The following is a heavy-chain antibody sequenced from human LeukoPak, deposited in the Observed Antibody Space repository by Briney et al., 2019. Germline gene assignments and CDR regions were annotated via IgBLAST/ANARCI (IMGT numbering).Heavy chain of an antibody. Sequence: GASVKVSCKASGYTFTGYYMHWVRQAPGQGLEWMGWINPNSGGTNYAQKFQGRVTMTRDTSISTAYMELSRLRSDDTAVYYCASSTYDFWSGYYRIWGQGTLVTVSS. V-gene: IGHV1-2*02. CDR3: ASSTYDFWSGYYRI. CDR2: INPNSGGT. J-gene: IGHJ4*02. CDR1: GYTFTGYY. D-gene: IGHD3-3*01.